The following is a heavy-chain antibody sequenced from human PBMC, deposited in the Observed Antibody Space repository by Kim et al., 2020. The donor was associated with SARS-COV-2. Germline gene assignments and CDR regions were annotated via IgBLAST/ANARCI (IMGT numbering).Heavy chain of an antibody. D-gene: IGHD3-3*02. CDR1: GGSISSYY. CDR3: ARDSNPGYYYGMDV. J-gene: IGHJ6*02. V-gene: IGHV4-59*13. CDR2: IYYSGST. Sequence: SETLSLTCTVSGGSISSYYWSWIRQPPGKGLEWIGYIYYSGSTNYNPSLKSRVTISVDTSKNQFSLKLSSVTAADTAVYYCARDSNPGYYYGMDVWGQGTTVTVSS.